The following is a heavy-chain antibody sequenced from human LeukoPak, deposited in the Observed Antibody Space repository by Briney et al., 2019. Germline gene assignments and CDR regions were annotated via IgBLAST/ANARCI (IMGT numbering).Heavy chain of an antibody. CDR2: ISYDGSNK. CDR1: GFTFSSYA. Sequence: GGSLRLSCAASGFTFSSYAMHWVRQAPGKGLEWVAVISYDGSNKYYADSVKGRFTISRDNSKNTLYLQMNSLRAEDTAVYYCARDTPRLRYFDWSLDHDAFDIWGQGTMVTVSS. D-gene: IGHD3-9*01. V-gene: IGHV3-30-3*01. CDR3: ARDTPRLRYFDWSLDHDAFDI. J-gene: IGHJ3*02.